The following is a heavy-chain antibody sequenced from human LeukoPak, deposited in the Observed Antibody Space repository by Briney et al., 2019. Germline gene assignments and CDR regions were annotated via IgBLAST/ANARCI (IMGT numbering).Heavy chain of an antibody. CDR3: ARVATVVKGGYFDY. J-gene: IGHJ4*02. CDR2: MNPSSGNT. CDR1: GYTFTSYD. D-gene: IGHD4-23*01. V-gene: IGHV1-8*01. Sequence: ASVKVSCTASGYTFTSYDINWVRQATGQGLEWLGWMNPSSGNTGYAQKFQGRVTMTRDTSISTAYMELSSLRSEDTAVYYCARVATVVKGGYFDYRGQGTLVTVSS.